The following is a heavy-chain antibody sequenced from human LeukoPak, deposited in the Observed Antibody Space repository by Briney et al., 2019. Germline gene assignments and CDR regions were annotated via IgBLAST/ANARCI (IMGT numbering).Heavy chain of an antibody. CDR1: GFTFSNYG. CDR2: ISYDGSNK. V-gene: IGHV3-30*19. Sequence: GGSLRLSCAASGFTFSNYGMHWVRQAPGKGLEWVAVISYDGSNKYYADSVKGRFTISRDNSKNTLYLQMNSLRAEDTAVYYCARDGVGATHNYFDYWGQGTLVTVSS. J-gene: IGHJ4*02. CDR3: ARDGVGATHNYFDY. D-gene: IGHD1-26*01.